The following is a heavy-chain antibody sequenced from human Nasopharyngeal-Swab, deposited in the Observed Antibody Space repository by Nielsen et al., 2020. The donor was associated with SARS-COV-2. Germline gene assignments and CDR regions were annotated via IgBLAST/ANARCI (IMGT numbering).Heavy chain of an antibody. CDR1: GFTFSSYG. CDR2: ISYDGSNK. J-gene: IGHJ4*02. V-gene: IGHV3-30*18. Sequence: GESLKISCAASGFTFSSYGMHWVRQAPGKGLEWVAVISYDGSNKYYADSVKGRFTISRDNSKNTLYLQMNSLRAEDMAVYYCAKDLDSGYDWGYFDYWGQGTLVTVSS. CDR3: AKDLDSGYDWGYFDY. D-gene: IGHD5-12*01.